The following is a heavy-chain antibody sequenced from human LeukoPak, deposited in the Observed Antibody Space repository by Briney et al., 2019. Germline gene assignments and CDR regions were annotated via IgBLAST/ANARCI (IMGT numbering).Heavy chain of an antibody. J-gene: IGHJ3*02. V-gene: IGHV1-8*03. CDR3: AREDYYDSSGYGAFDI. CDR1: GYTFTSYD. D-gene: IGHD3-22*01. CDR2: MNPNSGNT. Sequence: VASVKVSCKASGYTFTSYDINWVRQATGQGLEWMGWMNPNSGNTGYAQKFQGRVTITADKSTSTAYMELSSLRSEDTAVYYCAREDYYDSSGYGAFDIWGQGTMVTVSS.